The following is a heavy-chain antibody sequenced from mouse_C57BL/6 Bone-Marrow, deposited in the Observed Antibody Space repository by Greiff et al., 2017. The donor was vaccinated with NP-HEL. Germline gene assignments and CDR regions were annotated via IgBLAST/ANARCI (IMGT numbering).Heavy chain of an antibody. J-gene: IGHJ2*01. CDR2: ISSGGSYT. V-gene: IGHV5-6*01. CDR1: YG. Sequence: YGMSWVRQTPDKRLEWVATISSGGSYTYYPDSVKGRFTISRDNAKNTLYLQMSSLKSEDTAMYYCARDPYFDYWGQGTTLTVSS. CDR3: ARDPYFDY.